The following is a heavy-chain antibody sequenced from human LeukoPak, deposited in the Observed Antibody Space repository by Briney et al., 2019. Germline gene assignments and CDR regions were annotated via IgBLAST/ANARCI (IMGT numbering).Heavy chain of an antibody. CDR1: RGPISTYY. CDR3: ARGRPDPQNSDYWDY. V-gene: IGHV4-59*13. J-gene: IGHJ4*02. CDR2: IHYTGST. D-gene: IGHD3-22*01. Sequence: SETLSLTCTVSRGPISTYYWSWLRQSPGTTLEWIGNIHYTGSTRYNPSLESRVTMSLDTPKNEFSLSLTSMTAADTAVYYCARGRPDPQNSDYWDYWGQGILVTVSS.